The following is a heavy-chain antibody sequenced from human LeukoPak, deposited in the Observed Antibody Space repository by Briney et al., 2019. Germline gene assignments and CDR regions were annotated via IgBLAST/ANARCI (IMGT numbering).Heavy chain of an antibody. CDR1: GYTFTGYY. D-gene: IGHD3-22*01. Sequence: AASVKVSCKASGYTFTGYYMHWVRQAPGQGLEWMGWINPNSGGTNYAQKFQGRVTMTRDTSISTAYMELSRLRSDDTAVYYCARDLGYYYDSSGYSKYDYWGQGTLVTVSS. V-gene: IGHV1-2*02. CDR2: INPNSGGT. CDR3: ARDLGYYYDSSGYSKYDY. J-gene: IGHJ4*02.